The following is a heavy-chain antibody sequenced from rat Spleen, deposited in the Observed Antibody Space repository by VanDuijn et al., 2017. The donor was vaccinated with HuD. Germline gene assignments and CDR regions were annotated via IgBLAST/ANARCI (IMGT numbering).Heavy chain of an antibody. J-gene: IGHJ4*01. D-gene: IGHD1-6*01. Sequence: QVQLKESGPGLVQPSQTLSLTCTVSGFSLTSNSVHWVRQPPGKGLEWMGGIWGDGSTDYNSALKSRRSISKDTSKSQVFLKMNSLQTEDTATYYCARDSRMYTTDYYSYVMDAWGQGASVTVSS. CDR3: ARDSRMYTTDYYSYVMDA. CDR1: GFSLTSNS. CDR2: IWGDGST. V-gene: IGHV2-1*01.